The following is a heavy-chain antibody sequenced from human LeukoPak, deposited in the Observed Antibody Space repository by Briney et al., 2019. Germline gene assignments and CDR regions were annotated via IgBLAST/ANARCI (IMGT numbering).Heavy chain of an antibody. D-gene: IGHD6-13*01. CDR2: INWNGGST. CDR3: ARNGGRSSSWFVY. J-gene: IGHJ5*01. CDR1: GFTVDDYG. Sequence: GGSLRLSCAASGFTVDDYGMSWVRQAPGKGLEWVSCINWNGGSTGYADSVKGRFTISRHNAENSLYLQMNSPRAEDTALYYCARNGGRSSSWFVYWGQGTLVTVSS. V-gene: IGHV3-20*04.